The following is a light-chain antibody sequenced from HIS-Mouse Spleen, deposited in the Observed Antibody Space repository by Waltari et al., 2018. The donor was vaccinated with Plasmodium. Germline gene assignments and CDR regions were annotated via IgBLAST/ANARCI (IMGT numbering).Light chain of an antibody. Sequence: DIVLTQSPGTLSLSPGDRATLSCRASQSVSSSYLAWYQQKPGQPPRLLIYGASSRATGIPDRFSGSGSGTDFTLTISRLEPEDFAVYYCQQYGSSPWTFGQGTKVEIK. CDR1: QSVSSSY. V-gene: IGKV3-20*01. J-gene: IGKJ1*01. CDR2: GAS. CDR3: QQYGSSPWT.